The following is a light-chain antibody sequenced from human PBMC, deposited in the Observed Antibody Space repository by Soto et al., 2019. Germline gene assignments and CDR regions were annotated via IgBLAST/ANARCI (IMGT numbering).Light chain of an antibody. CDR3: QQHGQWPIT. J-gene: IGKJ5*01. Sequence: EIALTQSPDTLSLSPGERATLSCRASQSVSSYLAWYQQKPGQAPRLLIYGASSRATGIPDRFSGSGSGTDFTLAISSLQPEDFATYYCQQHGQWPITFGQGTRLENK. V-gene: IGKV3-20*01. CDR2: GAS. CDR1: QSVSSY.